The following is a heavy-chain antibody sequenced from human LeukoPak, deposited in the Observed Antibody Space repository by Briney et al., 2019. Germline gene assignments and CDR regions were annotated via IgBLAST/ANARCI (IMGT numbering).Heavy chain of an antibody. CDR2: IIPIFGTA. J-gene: IGHJ3*02. CDR3: ARDGGVAGIGDDAFDI. CDR1: GGTFSSYA. Sequence: VASVKVSCKASGGTFSSYAISWVRQAPGQGPEWMGGIIPIFGTANYAQKFQGRVTITADKSTSTAYMELSSLRSEDTAVYYCARDGGVAGIGDDAFDIWGQGTMVTVSS. D-gene: IGHD6-19*01. V-gene: IGHV1-69*06.